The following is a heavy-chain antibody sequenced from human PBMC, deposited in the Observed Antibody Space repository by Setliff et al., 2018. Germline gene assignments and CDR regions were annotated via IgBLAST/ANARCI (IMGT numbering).Heavy chain of an antibody. CDR2: IYHDGNP. Sequence: PSETLSLTCTMSGASINSLTWWSWVRQPPGKGLEWIGEIYHDGNPIYNPSAVHYTPSLKSRVNLSVDKSKNQFSLKLTSVTAADTAVYYCARGGGGYHSDFWGPGILVTVSS. CDR1: GASINSLTW. D-gene: IGHD3-16*01. V-gene: IGHV4-4*02. CDR3: ARGGGGYHSDF. J-gene: IGHJ4*02.